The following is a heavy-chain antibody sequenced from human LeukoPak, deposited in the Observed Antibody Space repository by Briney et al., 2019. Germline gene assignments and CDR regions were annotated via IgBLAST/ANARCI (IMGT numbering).Heavy chain of an antibody. V-gene: IGHV1-8*03. Sequence: ASVKVSCKASGYTFTSYDINWVRQATGQGLEWMGWMNPNSGNTGYAQKLQGRVTITRNTSISTAYMELSSLRSEDTAVYYCARDADGSGSGAFGIWGQGTMVTVSS. CDR2: MNPNSGNT. CDR1: GYTFTSYD. D-gene: IGHD3-10*01. CDR3: ARDADGSGSGAFGI. J-gene: IGHJ3*02.